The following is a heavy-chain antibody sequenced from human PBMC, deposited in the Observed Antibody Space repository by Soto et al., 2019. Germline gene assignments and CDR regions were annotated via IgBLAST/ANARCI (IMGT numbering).Heavy chain of an antibody. D-gene: IGHD2-2*01. Sequence: GGSLRLSCVGSGFRFYNYAMTWVRQAPGKGLEWVSGVSASGGNTYYTDSVKGRFTISRDNSKNTLYLQMNGLRAEDTAVYYCAAAYPTSCSTTRCPLESWGQGTQVTVSS. V-gene: IGHV3-23*01. J-gene: IGHJ5*01. CDR1: GFRFYNYA. CDR2: VSASGGNT. CDR3: AAAYPTSCSTTRCPLES.